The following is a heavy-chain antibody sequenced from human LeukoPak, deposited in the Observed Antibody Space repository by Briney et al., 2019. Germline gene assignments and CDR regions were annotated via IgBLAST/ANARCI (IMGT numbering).Heavy chain of an antibody. Sequence: PGGSLRLSCAASGFTFTTYAMSWVRRVPGKGLEWVSSISGIGSNTYYPDSVKGRFTISRDNSKNSLYLQMNSLRAEDTALYHCAQAGPGQCTSWTCPSDYWGQGTLVTVSP. V-gene: IGHV3-23*01. CDR3: AQAGPGQCTSWTCPSDY. D-gene: IGHD2-8*01. J-gene: IGHJ4*02. CDR1: GFTFTTYA. CDR2: ISGIGSNT.